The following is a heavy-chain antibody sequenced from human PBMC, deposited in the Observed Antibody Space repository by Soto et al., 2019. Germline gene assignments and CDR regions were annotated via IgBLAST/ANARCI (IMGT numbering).Heavy chain of an antibody. CDR2: ISSSSSYI. Sequence: EVQLVESGGGLVKPGGSLRLSCAASGFTFSSYSRNWVRQAPGKGLEWVSSISSSSSYIYYADSVKGRFTISRDNAKNSLYLQMNSLTAEDTAVYYCARGGSRSFHSYFDYWGQGNLVTVSS. CDR1: GFTFSSYS. D-gene: IGHD1-26*01. J-gene: IGHJ4*02. CDR3: ARGGSRSFHSYFDY. V-gene: IGHV3-21*01.